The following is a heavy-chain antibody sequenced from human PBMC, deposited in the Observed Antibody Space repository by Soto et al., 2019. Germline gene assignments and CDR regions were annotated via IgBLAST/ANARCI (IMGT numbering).Heavy chain of an antibody. CDR1: GFTFSTNA. CDR3: AKQFSGWSYYFDY. Sequence: QVQLVESGGGVVQPGRSLRLSCAASGFTFSTNAMHWVRQAPGKELEWVAVISYDGSTRYYADSMKGRFTISRDNSKNTLYLQMNNLRAEDTAVYYCAKQFSGWSYYFDYWGQGTLVTVSS. CDR2: ISYDGSTR. V-gene: IGHV3-30-3*02. J-gene: IGHJ4*02. D-gene: IGHD6-19*01.